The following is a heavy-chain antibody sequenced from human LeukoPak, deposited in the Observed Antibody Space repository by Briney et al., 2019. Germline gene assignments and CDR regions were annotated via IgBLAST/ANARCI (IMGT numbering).Heavy chain of an antibody. V-gene: IGHV3-7*01. CDR1: GFTFSDYY. CDR2: IKQDGSEK. Sequence: PGGSLRLSCAASGFTFSDYYMSWIRQAPGKGLEWVANIKQDGSEKYYVDSVKGRFTISRDNAKNSLYLQMNSLRAEDTAVYYCARAPRGYYYYGMDVWGQGTTVTVSS. CDR3: ARAPRGYYYYGMDV. J-gene: IGHJ6*02.